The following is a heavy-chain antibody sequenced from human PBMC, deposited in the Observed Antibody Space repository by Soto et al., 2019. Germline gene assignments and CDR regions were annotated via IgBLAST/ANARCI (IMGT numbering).Heavy chain of an antibody. J-gene: IGHJ4*02. CDR2: IYHSGST. Sequence: QVQLQESGPGLVKPSETLSLTCAVSGYSISSGYYWGWIRQPAGKGLEWIGSIYHSGSTYYNPSLKSRVTISVDTSKNQFSLKLSSVTAADTAVYYCARYPYQYGSGLKWGYWGQGTLVTVSS. CDR1: GYSISSGYY. V-gene: IGHV4-38-2*01. D-gene: IGHD6-19*01. CDR3: ARYPYQYGSGLKWGY.